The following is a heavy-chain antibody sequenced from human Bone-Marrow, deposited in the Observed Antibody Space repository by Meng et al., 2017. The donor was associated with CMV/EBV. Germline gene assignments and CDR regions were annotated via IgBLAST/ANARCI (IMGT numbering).Heavy chain of an antibody. CDR1: GFTFSSYA. CDR3: AKVNRWLVVPAAILDY. J-gene: IGHJ4*02. Sequence: GESLKISCAASGFTFSSYAMSWVRQAPGKGLEWVSAISGSGGSTYYADSVKGRFTISRDNSKNTLYLQMNSLRAEDTAVYYCAKVNRWLVVPAAILDYWGQGTLVTVSS. CDR2: ISGSGGST. V-gene: IGHV3-23*01. D-gene: IGHD2-2*02.